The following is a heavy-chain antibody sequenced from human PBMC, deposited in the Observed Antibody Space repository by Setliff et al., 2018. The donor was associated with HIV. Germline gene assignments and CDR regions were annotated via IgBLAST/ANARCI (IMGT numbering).Heavy chain of an antibody. V-gene: IGHV1-69*06. J-gene: IGHJ3*02. CDR1: GGTFSSYA. Sequence: GASVKVSCKASGGTFSSYAISWVRQAPGQGLEWVGGIIPVVDAPIYAQRFQGRVVITADKSTGTAYMQLSSLKFEDTAVYYCATRPPGVHGFSIWGQGTMVTVS. CDR3: ATRPPGVHGFSI. CDR2: IIPVVDAP. D-gene: IGHD3-10*01.